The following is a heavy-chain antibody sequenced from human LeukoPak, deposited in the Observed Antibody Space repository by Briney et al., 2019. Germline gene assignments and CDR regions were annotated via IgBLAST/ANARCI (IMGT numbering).Heavy chain of an antibody. CDR2: INTNGANT. CDR3: VKGLDYSSSQMDS. CDR1: GFTFKSYA. D-gene: IGHD6-6*01. J-gene: IGHJ4*02. V-gene: IGHV3-64*05. Sequence: GGSLRLSCSASGFTFKSYAMHWVRQAPGRGLEYVSSINTNGANTYYADSVKGRFTISRDNSRNTVYVQMNSLTPEDTAVYYCVKGLDYSSSQMDSWGQGTLVTVSS.